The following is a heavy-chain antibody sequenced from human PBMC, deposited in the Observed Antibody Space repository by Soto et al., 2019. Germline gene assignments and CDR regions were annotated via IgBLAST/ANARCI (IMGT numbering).Heavy chain of an antibody. D-gene: IGHD2-15*01. CDR2: IIPIFGTA. CDR3: ARGPKGPVSRVAATL. V-gene: IGHV1-69*13. Sequence: ASVKVSCKASGGNFSSYAISWVRQAPGQGLEWMGWIIPIFGTANYAQKFQGRVTITADESTSTAYMELSSLRSEDTAGYYCARGPKGPVSRVAATLWGQGTLVTVSS. J-gene: IGHJ4*02. CDR1: GGNFSSYA.